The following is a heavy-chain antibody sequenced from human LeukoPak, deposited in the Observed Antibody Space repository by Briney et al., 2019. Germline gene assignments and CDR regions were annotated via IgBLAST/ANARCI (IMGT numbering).Heavy chain of an antibody. CDR2: INPNSGGT. CDR1: GYTFTGYY. V-gene: IGHV1-2*06. J-gene: IGHJ4*02. CDR3: ANDIGYCSGGSCYYYYFDY. D-gene: IGHD2-15*01. Sequence: ASVKVSCKASGYTFTGYYMHWVRQAPGQGLEWMGRINPNSGGTNYAQKFQGRVTMTRDTSISTAYMELSRLRSDDTAVYYCANDIGYCSGGSCYYYYFDYWGQGTLVTVSS.